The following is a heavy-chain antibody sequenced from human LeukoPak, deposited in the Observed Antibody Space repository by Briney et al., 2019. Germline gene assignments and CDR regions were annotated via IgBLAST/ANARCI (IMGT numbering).Heavy chain of an antibody. J-gene: IGHJ4*02. Sequence: ASGKVSCKASGGTFSSYAISWGRQAPGQGLEWMGGIIPIFGTANYAQKFQGRVTITTDESTSTAYMELSSLRSEDTAVYYCARGLEQQLLIGPFDYWGQGTLVTVSS. CDR1: GGTFSSYA. CDR3: ARGLEQQLLIGPFDY. D-gene: IGHD6-13*01. CDR2: IIPIFGTA. V-gene: IGHV1-69*05.